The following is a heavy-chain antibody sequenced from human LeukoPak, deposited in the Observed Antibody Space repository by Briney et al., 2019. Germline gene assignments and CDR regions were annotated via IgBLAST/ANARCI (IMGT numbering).Heavy chain of an antibody. V-gene: IGHV1-18*01. J-gene: IGHJ6*02. CDR1: GYTFTNYG. CDR3: ARESLEGVKYYYGMDV. Sequence: GASVKVSCKASGYTFTNYGISWVRQAPGQRLEWMGWIGTSSGSTNYAQKLQGRVTMTTDTSTSTAYMELRGLRSDDTAVYYCARESLEGVKYYYGMDVWGQGTTVTVPS. D-gene: IGHD2-8*01. CDR2: IGTSSGST.